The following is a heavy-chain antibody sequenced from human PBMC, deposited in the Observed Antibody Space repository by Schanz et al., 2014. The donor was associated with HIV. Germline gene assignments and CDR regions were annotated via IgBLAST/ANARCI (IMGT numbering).Heavy chain of an antibody. D-gene: IGHD6-19*01. CDR3: AREGESSGRAGRFEL. CDR2: ISISGRTI. Sequence: QVQLVESGGGVVQPGRSLRLSCAASGFTFSDYYMGWIRQAPGKGLEWISYISISGRTISYADSVKGRFTISRDNAKNSLSLQMNSLRAEDTAVYYCAREGESSGRAGRFELWGQGAMVTVSS. CDR1: GFTFSDYY. V-gene: IGHV3-11*04. J-gene: IGHJ3*01.